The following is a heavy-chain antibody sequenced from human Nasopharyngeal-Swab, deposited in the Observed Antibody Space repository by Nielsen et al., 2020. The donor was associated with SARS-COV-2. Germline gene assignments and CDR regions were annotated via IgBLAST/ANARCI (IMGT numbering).Heavy chain of an antibody. CDR3: AKRVGAAAGTLHFDY. CDR2: ISGSGGNT. Sequence: GESLKISCAASGFTFSSYAMSWVRQAPGKGLEWVSAISGSGGNTYYADSVKGRFTISRDNSKNTLYLQMNSLRAEDTAVYYCAKRVGAAAGTLHFDYWGQGTLVTVSS. J-gene: IGHJ4*02. D-gene: IGHD6-13*01. V-gene: IGHV3-23*01. CDR1: GFTFSSYA.